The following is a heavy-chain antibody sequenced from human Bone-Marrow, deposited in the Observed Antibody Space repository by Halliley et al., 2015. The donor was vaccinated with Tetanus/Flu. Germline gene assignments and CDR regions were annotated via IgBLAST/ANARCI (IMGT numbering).Heavy chain of an antibody. CDR1: GFSLSSSGVG. D-gene: IGHD5-18*01. CDR3: AHGYGSYPNLSYYFGMDV. J-gene: IGHJ6*02. Sequence: LVKPTQTLTLTCTFSGFSLSSSGVGVGWIRQPPGKALEWLALIYWDDDKNYSPSLESRLTITKDTSKNQVVLRMTNMDPVDTATYYCAHGYGSYPNLSYYFGMDVWGQGTTVTVSS. V-gene: IGHV2-5*02. CDR2: IYWDDDK.